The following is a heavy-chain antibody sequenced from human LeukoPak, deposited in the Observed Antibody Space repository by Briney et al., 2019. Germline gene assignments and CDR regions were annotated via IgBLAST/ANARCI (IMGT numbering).Heavy chain of an antibody. CDR2: IYYSGST. D-gene: IGHD7-27*01. V-gene: IGHV4-30-4*08. J-gene: IGHJ4*02. Sequence: SQTLSLTCTVSGGSISSGDYYWSWIRQPPGKGLEWLGYIYYSGSTYYNPSLKSRVTISVDTSKNQFSLKLSSVTAADTAVYYCARAPELGGYYFDYWGQGTLVTVSS. CDR1: GGSISSGDYY. CDR3: ARAPELGGYYFDY.